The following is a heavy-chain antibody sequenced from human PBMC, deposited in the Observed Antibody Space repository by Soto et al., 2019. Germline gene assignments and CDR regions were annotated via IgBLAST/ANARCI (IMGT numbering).Heavy chain of an antibody. CDR3: ASSAGLDHLLNYYGLNV. V-gene: IGHV1-69*01. CDR2: IIPVLGTP. CDR1: GGTFTSTA. Sequence: QVLLVQSSAEVKQPGSSVKVSCKASGGTFTSTAFSWVRQAPGQGLEWMGGIIPVLGTPHYAQKFQARLTVTADASTTTVHMELSSLRSDDTAVYYCASSAGLDHLLNYYGLNVWGQGTTVTVSS. J-gene: IGHJ6*02. D-gene: IGHD6-13*01.